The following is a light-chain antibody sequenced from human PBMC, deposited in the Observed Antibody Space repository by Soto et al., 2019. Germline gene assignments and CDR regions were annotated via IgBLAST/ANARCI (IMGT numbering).Light chain of an antibody. CDR1: KNDIGSSDY. J-gene: IGLJ3*02. Sequence: QSVLTQPASVSASPGQSITISCTGGKNDIGSSDYVSWYQQHPGKAPKLIIYGVSNRPSGTSDRFSGSKSGNTASLTISRLQADDEDDYYCSSSTSSNTLVFGGGTKLTVL. CDR2: GVS. CDR3: SSSTSSNTLV. V-gene: IGLV2-14*01.